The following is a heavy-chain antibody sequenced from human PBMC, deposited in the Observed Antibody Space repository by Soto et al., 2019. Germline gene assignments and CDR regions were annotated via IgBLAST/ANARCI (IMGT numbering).Heavy chain of an antibody. CDR1: GFTFSSYW. Sequence: EVQLVESGGGLVQPGGSLRLSCAASGFTFSSYWMHWVRQAPGKGLVWVSRIKGDVTIANYADFVKGRFTISRDNAKNTLYLQIDSLRAEDTAVYCCARGIPGHYGFDVWGQGTMVTVSS. J-gene: IGHJ3*01. V-gene: IGHV3-74*01. CDR3: ARGIPGHYGFDV. CDR2: IKGDVTIA. D-gene: IGHD1-1*01.